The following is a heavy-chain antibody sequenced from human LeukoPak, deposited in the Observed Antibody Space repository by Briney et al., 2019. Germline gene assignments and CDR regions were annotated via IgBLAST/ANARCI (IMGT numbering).Heavy chain of an antibody. CDR2: IYYSGST. D-gene: IGHD3-3*01. V-gene: IGHV4-59*11. CDR3: ATANYDFWSGYYTGDYYYYYYMDV. CDR1: GGSISSHY. J-gene: IGHJ6*03. Sequence: SETLSLTCTVSGGSISSHYWSWIRQPPGKGLEWIGYIYYSGSTNYNPSLKSRVTISVDPSKNQFSLKLSSVTAADTAVYYCATANYDFWSGYYTGDYYYYYYMDVWGKGTTVTVSS.